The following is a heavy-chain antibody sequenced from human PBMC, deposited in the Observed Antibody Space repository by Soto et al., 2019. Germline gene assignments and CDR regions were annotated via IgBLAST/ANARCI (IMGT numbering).Heavy chain of an antibody. V-gene: IGHV3-23*01. CDR2: ISGSGDST. CDR3: AKDRDGAAAGPTKFYGMDV. D-gene: IGHD6-13*01. CDR1: GFTFSSYA. Sequence: EVQLLESGGGLVQPGGSLRLSCAASGFTFSSYAMSWVRQAPGKGWEWVSVISGSGDSTYYADSVRGRFTISRDNSKNTLYLQMNSLRAEDTAVYYCAKDRDGAAAGPTKFYGMDVWGQGTTVTVSS. J-gene: IGHJ6*02.